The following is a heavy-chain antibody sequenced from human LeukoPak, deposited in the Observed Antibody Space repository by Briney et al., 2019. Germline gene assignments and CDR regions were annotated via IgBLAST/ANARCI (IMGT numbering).Heavy chain of an antibody. CDR3: ARAGATYYDILTGYYKPFDY. CDR1: GGTFSSYA. V-gene: IGHV1-69*01. J-gene: IGHJ4*02. CDR2: IIPIFGTA. Sequence: SVTVSCRASGGTFSSYAIGWVRQAPGQGLEWMGGIIPIFGTANYAQKFQGRVAFTADESTSTAYMELSSLRSDDTAVYYCARAGATYYDILTGYYKPFDYWGQGSLVTVSS. D-gene: IGHD3-9*01.